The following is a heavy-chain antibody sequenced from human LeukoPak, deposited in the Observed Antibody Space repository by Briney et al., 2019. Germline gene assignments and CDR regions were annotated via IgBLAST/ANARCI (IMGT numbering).Heavy chain of an antibody. CDR2: IYYSGST. J-gene: IGHJ4*02. CDR3: ARSGGMGSGWDFDY. D-gene: IGHD6-19*01. V-gene: IGHV4-31*03. CDR1: GGSISSGGYY. Sequence: SQTLSLTCTVPGGSISSGGYYWSWIRQHPGKGLEWIGYIYYSGSTYYNPSLKSRVTISVDTSKNQFFLKLSSVTAADTAVYYCARSGGMGSGWDFDYWGQGTLVTVSS.